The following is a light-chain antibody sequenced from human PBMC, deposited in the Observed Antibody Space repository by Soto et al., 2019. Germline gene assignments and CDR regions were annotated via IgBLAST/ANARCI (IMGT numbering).Light chain of an antibody. J-gene: IGLJ3*02. V-gene: IGLV2-14*01. Sequence: QSVLTQPASVSGSPGQSIAISCTGTSSDVGAYNFVSWYQQHPGKAPKLMIYEVSNRPSGVSSRFSGSKSGNTASLTISGLQAEDEADYYCCSYAGSYTWVFGGGTKLTVL. CDR1: SSDVGAYNF. CDR3: CSYAGSYTWV. CDR2: EVS.